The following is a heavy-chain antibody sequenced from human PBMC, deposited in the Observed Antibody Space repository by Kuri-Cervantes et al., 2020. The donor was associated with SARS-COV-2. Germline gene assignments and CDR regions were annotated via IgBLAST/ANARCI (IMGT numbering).Heavy chain of an antibody. CDR3: ARDPYVGSGYYLLDF. D-gene: IGHD3-22*01. CDR1: GFTFSSYG. V-gene: IGHV3-33*01. CDR2: IWYDGSNK. Sequence: GESLKISCAASGFTFSSYGMHWVRQAPGKGLEWVAVIWYDGSNKYYADSVKGRFTISRDNDKHTLYLQVNSVKTEDTAVYYCARDPYVGSGYYLLDFWGQGTLVTVSS. J-gene: IGHJ4*02.